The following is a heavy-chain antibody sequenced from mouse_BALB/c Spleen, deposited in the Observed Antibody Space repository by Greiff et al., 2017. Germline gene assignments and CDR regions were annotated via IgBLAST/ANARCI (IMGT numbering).Heavy chain of an antibody. CDR2: IYPYNGGT. J-gene: IGHJ3*01. V-gene: IGHV1S29*02. CDR1: GYTFTDYN. Sequence: EVQLQQSGPELVKPGASVKISCKASGYTFTDYNMHWVKQSHGKSLEWIGYIYPYNGGTGYNQKFKSKATLTVDNSSSTAYMELRSLTSEDSAVYYCARIYYDYDGVAYWGQGTLVTVSA. CDR3: ARIYYDYDGVAY. D-gene: IGHD2-4*01.